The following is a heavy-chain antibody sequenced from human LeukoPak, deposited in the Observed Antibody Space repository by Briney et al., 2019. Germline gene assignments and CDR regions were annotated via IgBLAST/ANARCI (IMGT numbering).Heavy chain of an antibody. CDR2: ISSSSGDI. CDR3: AIGNWFDS. Sequence: GGSLRLSCAASGFTFGRYWMTWVRQPPGKGLEWVSYISSSSGDIYYADSLRGRFTISRDNAKNSLYLQMNSLRAEDTAVYYCAIGNWFDSWGQGTLVAVSS. CDR1: GFTFGRYW. J-gene: IGHJ5*01. V-gene: IGHV3-21*01.